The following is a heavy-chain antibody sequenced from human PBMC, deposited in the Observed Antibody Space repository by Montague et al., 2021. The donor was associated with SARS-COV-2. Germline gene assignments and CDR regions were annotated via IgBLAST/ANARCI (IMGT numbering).Heavy chain of an antibody. V-gene: IGHV4-34*01. CDR1: GGSVSDYY. CDR3: ARGPRITMIVVVITDIWFDP. Sequence: SETLSLTCAVYGGSVSDYYWSWIRQPPGKGLEWIGEINNGGSTNYNPSLKSRVTTSVDTSKNQFSLKLTSVTAADTAVYYCARGPRITMIVVVITDIWFDPWGQGTLVTVSS. J-gene: IGHJ5*02. CDR2: INNGGST. D-gene: IGHD3-22*01.